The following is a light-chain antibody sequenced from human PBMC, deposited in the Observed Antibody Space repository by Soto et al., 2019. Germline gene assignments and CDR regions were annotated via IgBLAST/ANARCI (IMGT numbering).Light chain of an antibody. CDR2: GAS. CDR3: QQYNNWWT. CDR1: QSVSSN. Sequence: EIVLTPSPAPSSFSPRGKAPPSSRASQSVSSNLAWYQQKPGQAPRLLIYGASTRATGIPARFSGSGSGTEFTLTISSLQSEDFAVYYCQQYNNWWTFGQGTKV. V-gene: IGKV3-15*01. J-gene: IGKJ1*01.